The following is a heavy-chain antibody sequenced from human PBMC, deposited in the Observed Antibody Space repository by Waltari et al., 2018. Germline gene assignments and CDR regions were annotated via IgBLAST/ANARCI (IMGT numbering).Heavy chain of an antibody. D-gene: IGHD2-2*01. CDR2: ISGAGENS. CDR3: AKDQGYAGKDGDLRH. CDR1: GFRFSKYA. Sequence: EVQLVESGGGLVQPGGSLKLSCGVSGFRFSKYAMSWVRQAPGKGLEWVSGISGAGENSYYADSVKGRFTISRDNSKNILFLQMNSLRAEDTAVYYCAKDQGYAGKDGDLRHWGQGSLVSV. J-gene: IGHJ1*01. V-gene: IGHV3-23*04.